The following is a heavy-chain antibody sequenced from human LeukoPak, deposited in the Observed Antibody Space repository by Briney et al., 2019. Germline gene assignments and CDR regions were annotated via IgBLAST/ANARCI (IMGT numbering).Heavy chain of an antibody. D-gene: IGHD3-16*01. J-gene: IGHJ6*03. CDR3: AKDARGGYYYYMDV. CDR2: ISWNSGSI. CDR1: GFTFDDYA. Sequence: GGSLRLSCAASGFTFDDYAMHWVRQAPGKGLEWVSGISWNSGSIGYADSVKGRFTISRDNAKNSLYLQMSSLRAEDTALYYCAKDARGGYYYYMDVWGKGTTVTVSS. V-gene: IGHV3-9*01.